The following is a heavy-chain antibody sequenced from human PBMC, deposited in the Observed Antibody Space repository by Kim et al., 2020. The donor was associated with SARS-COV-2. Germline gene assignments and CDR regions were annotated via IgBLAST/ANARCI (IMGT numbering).Heavy chain of an antibody. CDR2: INEDGSIR. D-gene: IGHD3-10*01. CDR1: GFTLSKYW. Sequence: GGSLRLSCVASGFTLSKYWVHWVRQAPGKWPAWVSRINEDGSIRDYADSVRGRFTISRDNAKNTLYLQMNTLRGEDTALYYCARDLRGPQDYWGRGTLVT. V-gene: IGHV3-74*01. CDR3: ARDLRGPQDY. J-gene: IGHJ4*02.